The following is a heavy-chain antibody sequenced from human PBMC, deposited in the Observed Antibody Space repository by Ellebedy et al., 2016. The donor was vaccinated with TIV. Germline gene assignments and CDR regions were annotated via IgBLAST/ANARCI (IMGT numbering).Heavy chain of an antibody. D-gene: IGHD4-17*01. Sequence: PGGSLRLSCAASGFTFSSYSMNWVSQAPGKGLEWVSSISRSSNYIYYADSMKGRFTISRDNAKNSLYLQMNGLRAEDTAVYYCARDFGDYDYFDSWGQGTLVTVSS. CDR2: ISRSSNYI. V-gene: IGHV3-21*01. CDR1: GFTFSSYS. J-gene: IGHJ4*02. CDR3: ARDFGDYDYFDS.